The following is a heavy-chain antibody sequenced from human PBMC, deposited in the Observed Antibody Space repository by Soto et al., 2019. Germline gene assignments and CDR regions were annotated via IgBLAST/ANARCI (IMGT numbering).Heavy chain of an antibody. Sequence: PGGSLRLSCAASGVTFSSYAMSWVRQAPGKGLEWVSAISGSGGSTYYADSVKGRFTISRDNSKNTLYLQMNSLRAEDTAVYYCAKDYDSSGYYLYWGQGTLVTVSS. CDR3: AKDYDSSGYYLY. CDR2: ISGSGGST. CDR1: GVTFSSYA. J-gene: IGHJ4*02. V-gene: IGHV3-23*01. D-gene: IGHD3-22*01.